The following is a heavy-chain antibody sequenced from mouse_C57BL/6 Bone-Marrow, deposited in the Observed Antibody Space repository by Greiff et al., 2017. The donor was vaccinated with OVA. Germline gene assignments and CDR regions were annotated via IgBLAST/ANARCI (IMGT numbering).Heavy chain of an antibody. CDR3: ARFSYDGYWWYFDV. CDR2: ISYSGST. Sequence: VQLQQSGPGLAKPSQTLSLTCSVTGYSITSDYWNWIRKFPGNKLEYMGYISYSGSTYYNPSLKSRISITRDTSKNQYYLQLNSVTTEDTATYCCARFSYDGYWWYFDVWGTGTTVTVSS. D-gene: IGHD2-3*01. J-gene: IGHJ1*03. V-gene: IGHV3-8*01. CDR1: GYSITSDY.